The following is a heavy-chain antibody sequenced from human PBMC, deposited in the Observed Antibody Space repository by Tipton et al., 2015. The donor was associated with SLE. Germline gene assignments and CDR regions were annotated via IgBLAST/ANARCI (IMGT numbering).Heavy chain of an antibody. CDR3: ARGIGAFDI. Sequence: TLSLTCAVYGGSFSGYHWSWIRQPPGRGLEWIGEINHSGRTNYKSSLKSRVTISVDTSKNQFSLKLSSVTAADTAVYYCARGIGAFDIWGQGTMVTVSS. V-gene: IGHV4-34*01. J-gene: IGHJ3*02. CDR2: INHSGRT. CDR1: GGSFSGYH.